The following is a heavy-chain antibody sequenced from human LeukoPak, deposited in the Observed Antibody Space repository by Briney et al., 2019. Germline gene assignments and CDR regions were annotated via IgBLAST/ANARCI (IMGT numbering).Heavy chain of an antibody. V-gene: IGHV4-59*01. CDR3: ARGDDYKSTLFDY. CDR2: MYYSGST. D-gene: IGHD5-12*01. CDR1: GGSISSY. Sequence: SETLSLTCTVSGGSISSYWSWIRQPPGKGLEWIAYMYYSGSTNYNPSLKSRVTISIDTSKNQFSLKLTSATAADTAIYYCARGDDYKSTLFDYWGQGTLVTVSS. J-gene: IGHJ4*02.